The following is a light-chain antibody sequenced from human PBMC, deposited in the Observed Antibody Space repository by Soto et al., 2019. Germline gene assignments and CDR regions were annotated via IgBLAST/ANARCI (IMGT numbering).Light chain of an antibody. CDR3: QQYYNVPIT. J-gene: IGKJ5*01. CDR2: DAS. CDR1: QSISSW. Sequence: DIQMTQSPSTLSASVGDRVTITCRASQSISSWLAWYQQKPGKAPKLLILDASSLDTGVPSRFSGSGSGTDFTFTISSLQSEDIATYYCQQYYNVPITFGQGTRLEI. V-gene: IGKV1-5*01.